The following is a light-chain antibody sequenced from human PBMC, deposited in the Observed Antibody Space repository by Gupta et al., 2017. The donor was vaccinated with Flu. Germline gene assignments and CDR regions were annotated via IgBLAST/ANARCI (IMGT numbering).Light chain of an antibody. CDR3: QQYDYGPHLT. CDR1: EDISNY. CDR2: DAS. V-gene: IGKV1-33*01. J-gene: IGKJ3*01. Sequence: DIQMTQSPSSLSASVGDRVAITCQASEDISNYLNWYHQKPGKAPKLLIYDASNLATGGPSRFSGSGSGTHFTLTITSLQPEDIGTDYWQQYDYGPHLTFGPGTKVDVK.